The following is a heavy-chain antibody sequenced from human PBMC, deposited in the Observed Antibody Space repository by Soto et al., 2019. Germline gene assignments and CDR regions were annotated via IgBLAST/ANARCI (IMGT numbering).Heavy chain of an antibody. CDR3: ATLPADYYGEYYHLHY. CDR1: GGTFTAYV. J-gene: IGHJ4*02. V-gene: IGHV1-69*12. CDR2: IIPIFGAV. D-gene: IGHD4-17*01. Sequence: QVQLVQSGAEVRKPGSSVTVSCEASGGTFTAYVITWVRQAPGQGLEWMGGIIPIFGAVNYAHKFQGRVTITADESTTTVYMELGSLRSEDTAVYYCATLPADYYGEYYHLHYWGQGTLVTVSS.